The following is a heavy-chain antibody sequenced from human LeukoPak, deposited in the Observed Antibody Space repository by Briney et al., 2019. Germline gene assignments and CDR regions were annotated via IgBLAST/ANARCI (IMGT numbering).Heavy chain of an antibody. D-gene: IGHD2-15*01. CDR1: GGSFSGYY. J-gene: IGHJ6*03. CDR3: ETSSSATIDYFYDYMDV. CDR2: INHSGNT. Sequence: PSETLSLTCSVNGGSFSGYYWSWIRQPPGKGLEWIGEINHSGNTNYNPSLKSRVTISGDTSKNQFSLKLSSVTAADTAVYYCETSSSATIDYFYDYMDVWGKGTTVTVSS. V-gene: IGHV4-34*01.